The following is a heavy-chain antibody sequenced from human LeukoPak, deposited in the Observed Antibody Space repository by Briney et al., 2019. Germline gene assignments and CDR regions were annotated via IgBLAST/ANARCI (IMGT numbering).Heavy chain of an antibody. V-gene: IGHV3-30*02. Sequence: GGSLRLSCAASGFTFSSYGMHWVRQAPGKGLEWVSFIRYDGSNKYYADSVKGRFTISRDNSKNTLYLQMNSLRAEDTAVYYCARRRIAARLRNWFDPWGQGTLVTVSS. D-gene: IGHD6-6*01. CDR3: ARRRIAARLRNWFDP. CDR1: GFTFSSYG. CDR2: IRYDGSNK. J-gene: IGHJ5*02.